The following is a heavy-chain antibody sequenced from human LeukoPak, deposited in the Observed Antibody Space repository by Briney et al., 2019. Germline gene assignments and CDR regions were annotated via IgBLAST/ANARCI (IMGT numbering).Heavy chain of an antibody. D-gene: IGHD3-22*01. Sequence: ASVKVSCKASGYTFTSYGISWVRQAPGQGLEWMGWISAYNGSTNYAQKLQGRVAMTTDTSTSTAYMELRSLRSDDTAVYYCARAPRQYYYDSSGYHYWGQGTLVTVSS. V-gene: IGHV1-18*01. CDR1: GYTFTSYG. CDR3: ARAPRQYYYDSSGYHY. J-gene: IGHJ4*02. CDR2: ISAYNGST.